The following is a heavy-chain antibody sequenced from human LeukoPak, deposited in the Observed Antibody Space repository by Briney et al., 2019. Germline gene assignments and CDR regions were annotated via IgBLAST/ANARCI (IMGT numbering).Heavy chain of an antibody. D-gene: IGHD2-2*02. CDR2: IYTSGST. J-gene: IGHJ3*02. Sequence: PSQTLSLTCTVSGGSISSGSYYWSWIRQPAGKGLEWIGRIYTSGSTNYNPSLKSRVTISVDTSKNQFSLKLSSVTAADTAVYYCARLVGKNHCSSTSCYTGAFDIWGQGTMVTVSS. CDR1: GGSISSGSYY. V-gene: IGHV4-61*02. CDR3: ARLVGKNHCSSTSCYTGAFDI.